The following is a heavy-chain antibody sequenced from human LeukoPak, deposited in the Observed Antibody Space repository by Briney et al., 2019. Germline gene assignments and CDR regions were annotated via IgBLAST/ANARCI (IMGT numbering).Heavy chain of an antibody. J-gene: IGHJ3*02. CDR3: ARDCSGGSCYGAFDI. CDR1: GSSIRGGDYS. Sequence: PSETLSITCTVSGSSIRGGDYSWSWIHQPPGKGLEWFWYIYDSGSTYYNPSLKSRIAISVDTSENRFSLKLSSVTATDTAVYYCARDCSGGSCYGAFDIWGQGTMVTVSS. CDR2: IYDSGST. V-gene: IGHV4-30-4*01. D-gene: IGHD2-15*01.